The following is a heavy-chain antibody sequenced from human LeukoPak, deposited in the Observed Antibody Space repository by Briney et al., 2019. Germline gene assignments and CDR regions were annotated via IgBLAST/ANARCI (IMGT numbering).Heavy chain of an antibody. CDR3: ARGFAYGDTGSFDY. J-gene: IGHJ4*02. D-gene: IGHD4-17*01. Sequence: SDTLSLTCTVSGRSLSIYYWSWIRQPPGRGRVWIGYIYYSGSTTYNPSLKGRVTISVDTSKNQFSLKLSSVTAADTAVYYCARGFAYGDTGSFDYWGQGTLVTVSS. CDR1: GRSLSIYY. V-gene: IGHV4-59*07. CDR2: IYYSGST.